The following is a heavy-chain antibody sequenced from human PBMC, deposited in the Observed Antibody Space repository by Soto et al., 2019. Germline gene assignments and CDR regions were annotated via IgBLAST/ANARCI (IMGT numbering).Heavy chain of an antibody. CDR2: ISGSGGST. J-gene: IGHJ5*02. CDR3: AKDPRYSSSWARSWFDP. CDR1: GFTFSSYA. V-gene: IGHV3-23*01. Sequence: EVQLLESGGGLVQPGGSLRLSCAASGFTFSSYAMSWVRQAPGKGLERVSAISGSGGSTYYADSVKGRFTISRDNSKNTLYLQMNSLRAEDTAVYYCAKDPRYSSSWARSWFDPWGQGTLVTVSS. D-gene: IGHD6-13*01.